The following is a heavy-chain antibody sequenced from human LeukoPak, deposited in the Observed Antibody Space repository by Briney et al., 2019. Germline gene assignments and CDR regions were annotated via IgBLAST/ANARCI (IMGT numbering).Heavy chain of an antibody. CDR2: IYSGGST. V-gene: IGHV3-66*01. CDR3: ARTGYSSSWYSNWFDP. J-gene: IGHJ5*02. D-gene: IGHD6-13*01. CDR1: GFTVSSNY. Sequence: GGSLRLSCAASGFTVSSNYMSWVRQAPGKGLEWVSVIYSGGSTYYADSVKGRFTISRDNSKNTLYLQMNSLRAEDTAVYYCARTGYSSSWYSNWFDPWGQGTLVTVSS.